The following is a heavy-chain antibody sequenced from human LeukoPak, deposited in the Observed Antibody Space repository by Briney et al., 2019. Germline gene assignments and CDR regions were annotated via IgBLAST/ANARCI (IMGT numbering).Heavy chain of an antibody. V-gene: IGHV3-49*04. CDR2: IRSKAYGGTT. J-gene: IGHJ4*02. D-gene: IGHD2-8*01. CDR1: GFTFGDYA. CDR3: TRIEKWYFDY. Sequence: GGSLRLSCTASGFTFGDYAMSWVRQAPGKGLEWVSFIRSKAYGGTTEYAASVQGRFTISRDDSKSIAYLQMNSLKTEDTAVYYCTRIEKWYFDYWGQGTLVTVSS.